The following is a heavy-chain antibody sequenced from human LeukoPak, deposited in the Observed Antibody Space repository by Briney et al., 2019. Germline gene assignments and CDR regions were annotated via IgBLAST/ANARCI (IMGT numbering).Heavy chain of an antibody. CDR2: INHSGST. Sequence: SETLSLTCAVYGGSFSGYYWSWIRQPPGKGLEWIGEINHSGSTNYNPSLKSRVTISVDTSKNQFSLKLSSVTAADTAVYYCARGGGWSSATLFDYWGQGTLVTVSS. D-gene: IGHD3-10*01. J-gene: IGHJ4*02. CDR3: ARGGGWSSATLFDY. CDR1: GGSFSGYY. V-gene: IGHV4-34*01.